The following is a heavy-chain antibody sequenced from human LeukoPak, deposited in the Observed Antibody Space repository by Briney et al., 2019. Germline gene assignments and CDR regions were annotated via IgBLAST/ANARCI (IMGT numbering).Heavy chain of an antibody. Sequence: SETLSLTCGVSGGSISSTNWRSWVRQAPRQRLEWIGEISLKRRTNYSPYLKNRVTMSLDESKNHLYLTLASVTAADTAVYFCSRESGPFSPFGFWGLGTLVTVTS. CDR1: GGSISSTNW. V-gene: IGHV4-4*02. CDR2: ISLKRRT. J-gene: IGHJ4*02. CDR3: SRESGPFSPFGF. D-gene: IGHD1-26*01.